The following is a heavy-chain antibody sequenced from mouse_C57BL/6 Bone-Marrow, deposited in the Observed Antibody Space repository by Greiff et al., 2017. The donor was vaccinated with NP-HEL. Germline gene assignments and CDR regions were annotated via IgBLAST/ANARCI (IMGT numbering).Heavy chain of an antibody. CDR3: ARGGTYA. D-gene: IGHD6-5*01. J-gene: IGHJ3*01. Sequence: QVQLQQPGAELVKPGASVKLSCKASGYTFTSYWMQWVKQRPGQGLEWIGEIDPSDSYTNYNQKFKGKATLTVDTSSSTAYMQLSSLTSEDSAVYYCARGGTYAWGQGTLVTVSA. CDR2: IDPSDSYT. V-gene: IGHV1-50*01. CDR1: GYTFTSYW.